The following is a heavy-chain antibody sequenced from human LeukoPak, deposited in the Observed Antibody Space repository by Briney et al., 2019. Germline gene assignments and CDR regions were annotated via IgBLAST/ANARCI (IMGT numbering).Heavy chain of an antibody. CDR3: ARTIGIVGATDWFDP. D-gene: IGHD1-26*01. V-gene: IGHV1-18*01. CDR2: ISAYNGNT. J-gene: IGHJ5*02. Sequence: ASVKVSCKASGYTFTSYGISWVRQAPGQGLEWMGWISAYNGNTNYAQKLQGRVTMTTDTSTSTAYMELRSLRSGDTAVYYCARTIGIVGATDWFDPWGQGTLVTVSS. CDR1: GYTFTSYG.